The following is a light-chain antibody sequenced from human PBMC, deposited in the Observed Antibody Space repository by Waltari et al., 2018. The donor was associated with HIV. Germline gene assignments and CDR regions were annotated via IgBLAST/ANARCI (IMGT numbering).Light chain of an antibody. CDR2: GAS. V-gene: IGKV3-15*01. CDR3: QQYYDWPLA. Sequence: EIVMTQSPATLSVSPGERATLSCRASPGVSSSLAWYQQKPGQAPRLLIHGASTRAAGIPARFSGSGSGTEFTLTISSLQSEDFAVYHCQQYYDWPLAFGGGTKVEIK. J-gene: IGKJ4*01. CDR1: PGVSSS.